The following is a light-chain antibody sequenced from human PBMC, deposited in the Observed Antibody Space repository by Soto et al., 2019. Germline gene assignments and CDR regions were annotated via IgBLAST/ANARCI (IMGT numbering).Light chain of an antibody. CDR2: DAS. V-gene: IGKV3D-15*01. J-gene: IGKJ4*01. Sequence: EIVMTQSPATLSVSPGDRATLSCRASQSVDNDLAWYQQKPGQPPRLLIYDASTRATGIPARFSGSQSGTEFTLTISSLLSEDFAVYFCQQYNNWPLTLGGGTKVDIK. CDR1: QSVDND. CDR3: QQYNNWPLT.